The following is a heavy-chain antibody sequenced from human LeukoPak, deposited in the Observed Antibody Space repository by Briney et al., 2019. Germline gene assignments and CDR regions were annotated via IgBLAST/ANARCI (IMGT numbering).Heavy chain of an antibody. CDR2: IYYSGST. D-gene: IGHD3-10*01. Sequence: SETLSLTCTVPGGSISSSSYYWGWIRQPPGKGLEWIGSIYYSGSTYYNPSLKSRVTISVDTSKNQFSLKLSSVTAADTAVYYCARDLITMVRGAATKYNWFDPWGQGTLVTVSS. CDR1: GGSISSSSYY. V-gene: IGHV4-39*07. CDR3: ARDLITMVRGAATKYNWFDP. J-gene: IGHJ5*02.